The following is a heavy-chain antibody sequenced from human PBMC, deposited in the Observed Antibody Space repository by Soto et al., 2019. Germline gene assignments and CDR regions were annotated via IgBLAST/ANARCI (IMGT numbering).Heavy chain of an antibody. D-gene: IGHD6-19*01. CDR3: ARGSSSGWYDY. CDR2: IYYSGST. CDR1: GGSISRGGYY. V-gene: IGHV4-31*03. Sequence: QVQLQESGPGLVKPSQTLSLTCTVSGGSISRGGYYWSWIRQHPGKGLEWIGYIYYSGSTYYNTSIKSRVTISVDTSKNQFSLKLSSVTAADTAVYYCARGSSSGWYDYWGQGTLVTVSS. J-gene: IGHJ4*02.